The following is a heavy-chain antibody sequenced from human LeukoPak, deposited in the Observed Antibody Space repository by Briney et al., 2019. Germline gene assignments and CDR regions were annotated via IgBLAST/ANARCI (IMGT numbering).Heavy chain of an antibody. J-gene: IGHJ4*02. CDR2: IYHSGTT. D-gene: IGHD3-10*01. CDR3: AREGSTMVRGIITHPDF. CDR1: GGYISSGGYY. V-gene: IGHV4-30-2*01. Sequence: SQTLSLTCTVSGGYISSGGYYWSWVRQPPGKGLEWVGHIYHSGTTSYNPSLKSRVTISVDTSKNQFALKLTSKTAADTAVYYCAREGSTMVRGIITHPDFWGQGTLVVVSS.